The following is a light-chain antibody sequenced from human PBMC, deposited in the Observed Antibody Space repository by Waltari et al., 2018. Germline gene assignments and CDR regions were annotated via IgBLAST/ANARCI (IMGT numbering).Light chain of an antibody. V-gene: IGKV4-1*01. Sequence: DIVLTQAPDSLAVSLGERATITCESSQRVLYPSNNKNSFTWYQQKPGQPPKLLISGASTRESRVPDRFSGSGSGTDFTLTISSLQAEDVAVYFCQQHFTIPLTFGGGTRVEIK. CDR1: QRVLYPSNNKNS. CDR3: QQHFTIPLT. CDR2: GAS. J-gene: IGKJ4*01.